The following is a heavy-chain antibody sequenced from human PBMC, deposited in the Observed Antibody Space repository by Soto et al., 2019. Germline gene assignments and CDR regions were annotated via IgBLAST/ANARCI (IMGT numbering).Heavy chain of an antibody. CDR2: ISGSGGST. V-gene: IGHV3-23*01. J-gene: IGHJ6*03. CDR3: AKGYCSSTSCYAFFVANYYYMDV. D-gene: IGHD2-2*01. Sequence: GGSLRLSCAASGFTFSSYAMSWVRQAPGKGLEWVSAISGSGGSTYYADSVKGRFTISRDNSKNTLYLQMNSLRAEDTAVYYCAKGYCSSTSCYAFFVANYYYMDVWGKGTTVTVSS. CDR1: GFTFSSYA.